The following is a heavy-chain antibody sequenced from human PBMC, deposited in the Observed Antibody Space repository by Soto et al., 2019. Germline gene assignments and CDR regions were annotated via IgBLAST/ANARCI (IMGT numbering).Heavy chain of an antibody. Sequence: SETLSLTCAVYGGSFSGYYWSWIRQPPGKGLEWIGEINHSGSTNYNPSLKSRVTISVDTSKNQFSLKLSSVTAADTAVYYCARAHPHYGMEAGGQGTRSPSP. V-gene: IGHV4-34*01. CDR1: GGSFSGYY. J-gene: IGHJ6*02. CDR3: ARAHPHYGMEA. CDR2: INHSGST.